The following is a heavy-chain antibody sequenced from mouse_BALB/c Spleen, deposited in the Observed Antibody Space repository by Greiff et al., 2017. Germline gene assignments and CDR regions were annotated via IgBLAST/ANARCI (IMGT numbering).Heavy chain of an antibody. D-gene: IGHD2-1*01. CDR3: TIYYGNHEGFAY. V-gene: IGHV1S81*02. J-gene: IGHJ3*01. CDR2: INPSNGGT. Sequence: VQLQQSGAELVKPGASVKLSCKASGYTFTSYYMYWVKQRPGQGLEWIGEINPSNGGTNFNEKFKSKATLTVDKSSSTAYMQLSSLTSEDSAVYYCTIYYGNHEGFAYWGQGTLVTVSA. CDR1: GYTFTSYY.